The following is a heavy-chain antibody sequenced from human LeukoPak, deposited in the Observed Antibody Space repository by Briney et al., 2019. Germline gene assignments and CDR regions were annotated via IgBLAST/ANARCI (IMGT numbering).Heavy chain of an antibody. V-gene: IGHV1-2*02. CDR1: GYTFTGHY. D-gene: IGHD2-2*01. J-gene: IGHJ4*02. Sequence: ASVKVSCKASGYTFTGHYMHWVRQAPGQGLEWMGWINPNSGGTNYAQKFQGRVTMTRDTSISTAYMELSRLRSDDTAVYYCARVGTYQLLYYFDYWGQGTLVTVSS. CDR3: ARVGTYQLLYYFDY. CDR2: INPNSGGT.